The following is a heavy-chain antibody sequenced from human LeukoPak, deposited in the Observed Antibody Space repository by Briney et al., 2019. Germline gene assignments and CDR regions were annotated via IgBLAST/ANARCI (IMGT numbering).Heavy chain of an antibody. D-gene: IGHD6-19*01. J-gene: IGHJ5*02. Sequence: GGSLRLSCAASGFTFSYYGMDWVRQAPGKGLEHVSAISSNGGGTYYANSVRGRFTISRDNSKNTLYLQMVSLRAEDMAVYYCARGISGWYFDPWGQGTLVTVSS. CDR3: ARGISGWYFDP. V-gene: IGHV3-64*01. CDR1: GFTFSYYG. CDR2: ISSNGGGT.